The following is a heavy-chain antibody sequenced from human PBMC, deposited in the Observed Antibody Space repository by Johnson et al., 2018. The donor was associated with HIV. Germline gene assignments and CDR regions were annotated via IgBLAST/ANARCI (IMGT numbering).Heavy chain of an antibody. CDR3: AGRGLYSGSYPI. V-gene: IGHV3-30-3*02. CDR1: GFTFSSYA. Sequence: QVQLVESGGGVVQPGRSLRLSCAASGFTFSSYAMHWVRQAPGKGLEWVAVISYDGSNKYYADSVKGRFTISRDNSKNTLYLQMNSLRAEDTAVYYCAGRGLYSGSYPIWGQGTMVTVSS. D-gene: IGHD1-26*01. CDR2: ISYDGSNK. J-gene: IGHJ3*02.